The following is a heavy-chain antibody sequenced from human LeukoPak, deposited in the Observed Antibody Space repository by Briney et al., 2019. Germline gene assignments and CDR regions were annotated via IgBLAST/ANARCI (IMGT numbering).Heavy chain of an antibody. Sequence: SETLSLTCAVYGGSFSGYYWSWIRQPPGKGLEWIGEINHSGSTNYNPSLKSRVTISVDTSKNQFSLKLSSVTAADTAVYYCARNPLYYYDSSGYPPWGQGTLVTVSS. V-gene: IGHV4-34*01. CDR2: INHSGST. J-gene: IGHJ4*02. D-gene: IGHD3-22*01. CDR1: GGSFSGYY. CDR3: ARNPLYYYDSSGYPP.